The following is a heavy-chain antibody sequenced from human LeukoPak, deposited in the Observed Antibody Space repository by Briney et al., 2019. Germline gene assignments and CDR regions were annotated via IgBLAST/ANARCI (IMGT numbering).Heavy chain of an antibody. J-gene: IGHJ4*02. D-gene: IGHD5-24*01. CDR3: AHRPRDGYVEQINYFDY. CDR2: IYWNDGK. CDR1: GFSLSTSGVG. Sequence: SGPTLVKPTQTLTLTCTFSGFSLSTSGVGVGWIRQPPGKALEWLALIYWNDGKRYSPSLKSRLTITKDTSKNQVVLTMTNMDPVGTATYYCAHRPRDGYVEQINYFDYWGQGTLVTVSS. V-gene: IGHV2-5*01.